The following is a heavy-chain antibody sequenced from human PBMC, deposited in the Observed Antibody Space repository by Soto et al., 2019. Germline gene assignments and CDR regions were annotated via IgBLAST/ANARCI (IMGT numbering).Heavy chain of an antibody. J-gene: IGHJ6*03. CDR3: ARGSFASGGGWYFYYYMDV. D-gene: IGHD6-19*01. Sequence: GASVKVSCKASGYTFTSYDINWVRQATGQGLEWMGWMNPNSGNTGYAQKFQGRVTMTRNTSISTAYMELSSLRSEDTAVYYCARGSFASGGGWYFYYYMDVWGKGTTVTVSS. CDR2: MNPNSGNT. CDR1: GYTFTSYD. V-gene: IGHV1-8*01.